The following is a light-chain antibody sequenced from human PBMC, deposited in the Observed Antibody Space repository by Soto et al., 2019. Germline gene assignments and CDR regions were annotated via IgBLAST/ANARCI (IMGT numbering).Light chain of an antibody. CDR2: EVS. CDR1: QVLLHITGETF. CDR3: MQSTQLPPT. V-gene: IGKV2D-29*02. J-gene: IGKJ5*01. Sequence: DVVMTRSPLSLSLAPVQPASMSFSSGQVLLHITGETFLFWYLQKPGQSPQLLIYEVSTRVSGVPDRFSGSGSGTDFTLEISRVETDDVGIYYCMQSTQLPPTFGQGTRLEIK.